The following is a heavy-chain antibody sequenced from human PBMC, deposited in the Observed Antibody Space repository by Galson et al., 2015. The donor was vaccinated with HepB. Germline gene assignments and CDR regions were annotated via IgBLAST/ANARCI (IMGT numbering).Heavy chain of an antibody. CDR2: ISGSGGST. D-gene: IGHD2-8*01. CDR3: AKGIVLMVYAILDY. CDR1: GFTFSSYA. J-gene: IGHJ4*02. V-gene: IGHV3-23*01. Sequence: SLRLSCAASGFTFSSYAMSWVRQAPGKGLEWVSAISGSGGSTYYADSVKGRFTISRDNSKNTLYLQMNSLRAEDTAVYYCAKGIVLMVYAILDYWGQGTLVTVSS.